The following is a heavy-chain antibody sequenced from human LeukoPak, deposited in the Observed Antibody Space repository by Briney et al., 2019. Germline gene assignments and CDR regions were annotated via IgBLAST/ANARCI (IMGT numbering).Heavy chain of an antibody. CDR3: ATETIGRHYDY. V-gene: IGHV3-21*01. J-gene: IGHJ4*02. CDR2: IGPTGTDR. Sequence: GGSLRLSCAASGFTFSSCGFNWVRQAPGKGLEWGSSIGPTGTDRYYADSVRGRFTISRDNAKNPMYLQMDSLRDEDTAVYYCATETIGRHYDYWGQRTLLTVSS. CDR1: GFTFSSCG. D-gene: IGHD1-14*01.